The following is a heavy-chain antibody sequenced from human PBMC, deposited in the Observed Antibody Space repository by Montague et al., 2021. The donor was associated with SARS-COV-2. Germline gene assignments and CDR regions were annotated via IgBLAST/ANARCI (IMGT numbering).Heavy chain of an antibody. Sequence: VKPTQTLTLTCTFSGFSLSTSVMSVSWIRQPPGKGLEWIGSIYYSGSTYYNPSLKSRVTTSVDTSKNQFSLKLSSVTAADTAVYYCARPVAGTLHAFDIWGQGTLVTVSS. D-gene: IGHD6-19*01. V-gene: IGHV4-39*01. CDR3: ARPVAGTLHAFDI. CDR1: GFSLSTSVMS. J-gene: IGHJ3*02. CDR2: IYYSGST.